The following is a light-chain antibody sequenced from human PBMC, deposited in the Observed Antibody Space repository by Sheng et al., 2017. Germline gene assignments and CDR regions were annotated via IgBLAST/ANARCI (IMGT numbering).Light chain of an antibody. Sequence: QSALTQPASVSGSPGQSITISCTGTSSDVGGYNYVSWYQQHPGKAPKLMIYDVSNRPSGVSNRFSGSKSGNTASLTISGLQAEDEADYYCSSYTTSSTRGXFGTGTKVTVL. J-gene: IGLJ1*01. CDR2: DVS. CDR1: SSDVGGYNY. V-gene: IGLV2-14*01. CDR3: SSYTTSSTRGX.